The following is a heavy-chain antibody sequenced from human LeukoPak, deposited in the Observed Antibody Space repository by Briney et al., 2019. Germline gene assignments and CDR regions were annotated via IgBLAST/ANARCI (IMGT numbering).Heavy chain of an antibody. CDR1: GGSISSYY. CDR3: ARHSPAYCGGDCYSPRGYYYYYMDV. D-gene: IGHD2-21*02. Sequence: PSETLSLTCTVSGGSISSYYWSWIRQPPGKGLEWIGYIYTSGSTNYDPSLKSRVTISVDTSKNQFSLKLSSVTAADTAVYYCARHSPAYCGGDCYSPRGYYYYYMDVWGKGTTVTVSS. V-gene: IGHV4-4*09. CDR2: IYTSGST. J-gene: IGHJ6*03.